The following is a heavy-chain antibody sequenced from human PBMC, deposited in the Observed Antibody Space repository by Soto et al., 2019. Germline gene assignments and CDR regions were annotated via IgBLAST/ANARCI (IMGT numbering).Heavy chain of an antibody. V-gene: IGHV4-59*01. CDR1: GGSMSNYY. CDR2: TYYSGNT. CDR3: ARVGYSSSWFWYFDL. Sequence: SETLSLTCIVSGGSMSNYYWSWIRQPPGKGLEWIGYTYYSGNTKYNPSLKSRVTISKDTSKNQFSLKLSSVTAADTAVYYCARVGYSSSWFWYFDLWGRGTLVT. J-gene: IGHJ2*01. D-gene: IGHD6-13*01.